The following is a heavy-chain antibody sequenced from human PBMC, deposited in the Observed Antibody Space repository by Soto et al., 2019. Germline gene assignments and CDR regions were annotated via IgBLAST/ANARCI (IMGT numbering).Heavy chain of an antibody. D-gene: IGHD1-26*01. CDR1: GGSFRGYY. CDR3: ARGSRMRIPAASGSDYCYHGLDV. CDR2: INHRGSI. J-gene: IGHJ6*02. V-gene: IGHV4-34*01. Sequence: QVQLQQWGAGLLKPSETLSLNCAVYGGSFRGYYWRWIRQPPGKGLEWIGEINHRGSINYNPSPNSRVTMSVDTSKNQFSLKLNSVTAADTAVFYCARGSRMRIPAASGSDYCYHGLDVWGQGTAVTVSS.